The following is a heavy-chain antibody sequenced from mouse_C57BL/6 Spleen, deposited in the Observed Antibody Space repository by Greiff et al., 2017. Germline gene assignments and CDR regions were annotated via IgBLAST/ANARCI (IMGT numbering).Heavy chain of an antibody. CDR1: GYTFTSYW. CDR2: IHPNSGST. J-gene: IGHJ2*01. CDR3: ARRVNWERGYFDY. V-gene: IGHV1-64*01. Sequence: VQLQQPGAELVKPGASVKLSCKASGYTFTSYWMHWVKQRPGQGLEWIGMIHPNSGSTNYNEKFKSKATLTVDKSSSTAYMQLSSLTSEDSAVYYCARRVNWERGYFDYWGQGTTRTVSS. D-gene: IGHD4-1*01.